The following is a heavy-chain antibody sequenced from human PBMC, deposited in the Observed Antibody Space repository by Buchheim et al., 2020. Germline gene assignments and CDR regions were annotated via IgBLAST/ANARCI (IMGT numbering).Heavy chain of an antibody. CDR1: GGSISSYS. D-gene: IGHD5-18*01. J-gene: IGHJ4*02. V-gene: IGHV4-59*01. CDR3: VRYSYGLYDF. Sequence: QVQLQESGPGLVRPSETLSLTCTVSGGSISSYSWSWMRQPPGKGLEWIGYVHNSGSTSYNPSLKSRVTISVDTSKNQFSLKLSSVTAADTAVYYCVRYSYGLYDFWGQGSL. CDR2: VHNSGST.